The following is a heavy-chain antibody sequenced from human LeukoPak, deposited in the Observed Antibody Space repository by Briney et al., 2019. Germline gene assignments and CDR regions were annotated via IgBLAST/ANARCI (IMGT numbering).Heavy chain of an antibody. CDR1: GGSFSVYY. CDR2: IIHSGST. Sequence: SETLSLTCAVYGGSFSVYYWSWIRQPPGKGLEWIGEIIHSGSTNYNPSLKSRVTISVDTSKNQFSLNLSSVTAADTAVYYCARGNPYDSSGYYRDAFDIWGQGTMVTVSS. V-gene: IGHV4-34*01. D-gene: IGHD3-22*01. J-gene: IGHJ3*02. CDR3: ARGNPYDSSGYYRDAFDI.